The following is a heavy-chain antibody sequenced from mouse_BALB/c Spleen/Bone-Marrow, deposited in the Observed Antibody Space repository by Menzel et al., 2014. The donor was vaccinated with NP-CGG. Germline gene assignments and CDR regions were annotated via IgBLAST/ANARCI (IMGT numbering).Heavy chain of an antibody. CDR1: GYSFAGYT. D-gene: IGHD1-1*01. Sequence: EVQLQQSGPELVKPGDSMKISCKASGYSFAGYTMNWVKQCHGKNLEWIGLINPYNGGSSYNQKFKGKATLTVDKSSSTAYMELLSLTSEDSAVYYCAREGYGSSYGFAYWGQGTLVTVSA. CDR2: INPYNGGS. CDR3: AREGYGSSYGFAY. J-gene: IGHJ3*01. V-gene: IGHV1-18*01.